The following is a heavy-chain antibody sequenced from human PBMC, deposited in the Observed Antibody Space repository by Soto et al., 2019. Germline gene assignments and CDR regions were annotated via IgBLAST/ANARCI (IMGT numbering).Heavy chain of an antibody. V-gene: IGHV3-7*01. CDR3: AREGRGYCSSTSCPGI. CDR1: GFTFSSHW. CDR2: IKQDGSEK. J-gene: IGHJ4*02. Sequence: GGSLRLSCAASGFTFSSHWMSWVRQAPGKGLEWVANIKQDGSEKYYVDSVKGRFTISTDNAKNSLYLQMNSLRVEDTAVYYCAREGRGYCSSTSCPGIWGQGTLVTVSS. D-gene: IGHD2-2*03.